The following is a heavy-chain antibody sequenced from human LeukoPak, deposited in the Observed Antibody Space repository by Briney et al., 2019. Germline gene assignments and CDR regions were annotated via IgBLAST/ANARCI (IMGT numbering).Heavy chain of an antibody. V-gene: IGHV3-48*02. CDR1: GFIFSKYS. J-gene: IGHJ4*02. CDR2: ISSSSDTI. Sequence: GESLRLSCAASGFIFSKYSMHWVRQAPGKGLEWVSYISSSSDTIYYADSVKGRFTISRDNAKNSLYLQMNSLRDEDTAVYYCARDGYCSSGSCYGSYDYWGQGTLVTVSS. D-gene: IGHD2-15*01. CDR3: ARDGYCSSGSCYGSYDY.